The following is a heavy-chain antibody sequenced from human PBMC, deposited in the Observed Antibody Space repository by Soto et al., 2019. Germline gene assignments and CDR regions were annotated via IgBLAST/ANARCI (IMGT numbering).Heavy chain of an antibody. CDR3: ASGGRRSPGMDV. CDR1: GGSISSGGYY. D-gene: IGHD3-10*01. CDR2: IYYSGST. V-gene: IGHV4-31*03. J-gene: IGHJ6*02. Sequence: QVQLQESGPGLVKPSQTLSLTCTVSGGSISSGGYYWSWIRQHPGKGLEWIGYIYYSGSTYYNPSLRSRVTISVDTANNPFSLKLSSVTAADTAVYYCASGGRRSPGMDVWGQGTTVTVSS.